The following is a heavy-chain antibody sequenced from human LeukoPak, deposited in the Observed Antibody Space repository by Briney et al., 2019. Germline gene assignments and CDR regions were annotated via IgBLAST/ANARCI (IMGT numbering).Heavy chain of an antibody. J-gene: IGHJ6*02. Sequence: SETLSLTCTVSGGSISSYYWSWIRQPPGKGLEWIGYIYYSGSTNYNPSLKSRVTISVDTSKNQFSLKLSSVTAADTAVYYCARSPDIAARPIYYYYYGMDVWGQGTTVTVSS. D-gene: IGHD2-15*01. CDR1: GGSISSYY. CDR2: IYYSGST. V-gene: IGHV4-59*12. CDR3: ARSPDIAARPIYYYYYGMDV.